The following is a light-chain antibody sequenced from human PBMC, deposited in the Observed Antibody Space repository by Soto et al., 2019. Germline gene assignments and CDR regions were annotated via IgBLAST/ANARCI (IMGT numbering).Light chain of an antibody. CDR3: QQYNNWPPLT. CDR2: AAS. CDR1: QSVSSN. V-gene: IGKV3-15*01. J-gene: IGKJ4*01. Sequence: EIVMTQSPATLSVSPGEGATLSCRASQSVSSNLAWYQQKPGQAPRLLIYAASTRATGIPARFSGSGSGTEFTLTISSLQSEDFAVHYCQQYNNWPPLTFGGGTKV.